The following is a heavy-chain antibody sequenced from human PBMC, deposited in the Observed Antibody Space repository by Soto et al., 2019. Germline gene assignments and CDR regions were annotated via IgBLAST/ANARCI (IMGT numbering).Heavy chain of an antibody. D-gene: IGHD3-3*01. CDR2: ISWNSGSI. Sequence: GGSLRLSCAASGFMFDDYAMHWVRQAPGKGLEWVSGISWNSGSIGYADSVKGRFTMSRDNAKDSLYLQMNSLRAEDTALYYCAKGRLVRFLEWLLTSDFDYWGQGTLVTVSS. CDR3: AKGRLVRFLEWLLTSDFDY. J-gene: IGHJ4*02. CDR1: GFMFDDYA. V-gene: IGHV3-9*01.